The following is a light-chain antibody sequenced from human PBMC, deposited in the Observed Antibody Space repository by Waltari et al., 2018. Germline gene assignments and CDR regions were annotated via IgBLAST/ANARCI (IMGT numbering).Light chain of an antibody. CDR3: QQYYSIPPWT. Sequence: EIVMTQSPATLSVSPGERATLSCRASQSVSSNLAWYQQKPGQAPRLLIYGASTRATGIPARFSGSGSGTEFTLTISSLQAEDVAVYYCQQYYSIPPWTFGQGTKVEIK. CDR2: GAS. CDR1: QSVSSN. V-gene: IGKV3-15*01. J-gene: IGKJ1*01.